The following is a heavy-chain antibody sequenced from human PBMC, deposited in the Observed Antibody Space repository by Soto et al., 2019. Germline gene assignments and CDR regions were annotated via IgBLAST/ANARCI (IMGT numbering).Heavy chain of an antibody. J-gene: IGHJ4*02. V-gene: IGHV3-73*02. CDR1: GFSFSGSA. CDR3: TSLSEGYSNY. CDR2: ISSKRYNYST. Sequence: EVQLVESGGGLVQPGGSLKLSCAASGFSFSGSAMHWVRQASGKGLEWVCRISSKRYNYSTTYGASLNGSFTIPRDDSKNTTALHMNNLRTEDTVVYYCTSLSEGYSNYWGQGTLVTVSS. D-gene: IGHD2-15*01.